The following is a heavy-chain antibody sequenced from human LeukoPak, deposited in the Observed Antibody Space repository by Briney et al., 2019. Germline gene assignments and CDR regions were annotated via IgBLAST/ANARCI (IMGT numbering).Heavy chain of an antibody. V-gene: IGHV4-39*01. D-gene: IGHD6-6*01. CDR2: IYYSGST. J-gene: IGHJ4*02. CDR1: GGSISSGDYY. CDR3: ARQVYGAARRDFDY. Sequence: SETLSLTCTVSGGSISSGDYYWGWIRQPPGKGLEWIGSIYYSGSTYYNPSLKSRVTISVDTSKNQFSLKLSSVTAADTAVYYCARQVYGAARRDFDYWGQGTLVTVSS.